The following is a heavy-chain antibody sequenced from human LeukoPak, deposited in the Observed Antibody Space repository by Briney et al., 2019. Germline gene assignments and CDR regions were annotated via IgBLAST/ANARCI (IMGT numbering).Heavy chain of an antibody. CDR1: GGSISSYY. Sequence: SETLSLTCTVSGGSISSYYWSWIRQPAGEGLEWIGRIYTSGSTNYNPSLKRRVTISVDKSKNQLSLQLSSVTAADTAVYYCLMSSGPPPYYFDYWGQGTLVTVSS. CDR2: IYTSGST. J-gene: IGHJ4*02. V-gene: IGHV4-4*07. D-gene: IGHD3-22*01. CDR3: LMSSGPPPYYFDY.